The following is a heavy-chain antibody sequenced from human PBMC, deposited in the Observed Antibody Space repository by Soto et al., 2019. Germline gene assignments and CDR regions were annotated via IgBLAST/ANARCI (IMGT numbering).Heavy chain of an antibody. CDR1: RFTFSDYY. V-gene: IGHV3-11*06. CDR2: SSNSGTFS. CDR3: AICGDNYNRLDY. Sequence: GGSLRVSCEGSRFTFSDYYISWIRQAPGKGLKWLSYSSNSGTFSRYAASVKGRFSISRDNTKNLLYLQRNSMRAEDTAVYYCAICGDNYNRLDYWGQGAPVTVYS. D-gene: IGHD4-17*01. J-gene: IGHJ4*02.